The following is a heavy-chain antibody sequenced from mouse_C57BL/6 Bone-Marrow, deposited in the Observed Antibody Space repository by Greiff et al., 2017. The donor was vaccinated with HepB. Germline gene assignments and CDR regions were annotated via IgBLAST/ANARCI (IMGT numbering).Heavy chain of an antibody. Sequence: QVQLQQSGAELVRPGASVTLSCKASGYTFTDYEMHWVKQTPVHGLEWIGAIDPETGGTAYNQKFKGQAILTADKSSSTAYMELRSLTSEDSAVYYCTRGNTTEGFDYWGQGTTLTVSS. CDR3: TRGNTTEGFDY. V-gene: IGHV1-15*01. J-gene: IGHJ2*01. CDR1: GYTFTDYE. CDR2: IDPETGGT. D-gene: IGHD1-1*01.